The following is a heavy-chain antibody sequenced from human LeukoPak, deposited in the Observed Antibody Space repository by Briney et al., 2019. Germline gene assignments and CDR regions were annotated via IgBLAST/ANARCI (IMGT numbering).Heavy chain of an antibody. V-gene: IGHV3-53*01. Sequence: GGSLRLSCAASGFTVSSNYMSWVRQAPGKGLEWVSVIYSGDSTYYADSVKGRFTIPRDNSKNTLYLQMNSLRAEDTALYYCARGSRGDWVAFDIWGQGTMVTVSS. CDR2: IYSGDST. CDR3: ARGSRGDWVAFDI. J-gene: IGHJ3*02. D-gene: IGHD2-21*02. CDR1: GFTVSSNY.